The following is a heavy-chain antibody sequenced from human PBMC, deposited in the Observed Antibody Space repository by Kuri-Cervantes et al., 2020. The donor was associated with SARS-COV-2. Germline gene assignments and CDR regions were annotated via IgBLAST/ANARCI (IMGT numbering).Heavy chain of an antibody. V-gene: IGHV4-39*01. CDR2: IYFSGST. CDR3: GRQASDWHIDY. Sequence: GSLRLSCAASGFTFSYHNMSGVRQPPGKGLEWIGSIYFSGSTYYTPSLKSRVTISVDTSKNQFSLKLTSVTATDTAVYYCGRQASDWHIDYWGQGTLVTVSS. J-gene: IGHJ4*02. CDR1: GFTFSYHN. D-gene: IGHD3-9*01.